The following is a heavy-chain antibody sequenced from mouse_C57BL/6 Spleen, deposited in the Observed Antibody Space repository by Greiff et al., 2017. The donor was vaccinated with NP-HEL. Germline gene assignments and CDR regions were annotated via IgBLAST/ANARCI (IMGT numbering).Heavy chain of an antibody. CDR1: GYTFTSYW. J-gene: IGHJ1*03. D-gene: IGHD1-1*01. Sequence: VQLQQPGAELVRPGSSVKLSCKASGYTFTSYWMDWVKQRPGQGLEWIGNIYPSDSETHYNQKFKDKATLTVDKSSSTAYMQLSSLTSEDSAVYYCARRYYGSIGWYFDVWGTGTTVTVSS. CDR3: ARRYYGSIGWYFDV. CDR2: IYPSDSET. V-gene: IGHV1-61*01.